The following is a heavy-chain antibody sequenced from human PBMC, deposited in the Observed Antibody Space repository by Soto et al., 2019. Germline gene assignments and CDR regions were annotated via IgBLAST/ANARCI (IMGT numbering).Heavy chain of an antibody. Sequence: QVQLVQSGAEVKKPGASVKVSCKASGYTFTSYYMHWVRQAPGQGLEWMGIINPSGGSTSYAQKLQGRVPMNKDKSTSTVYMELSSLRTEEKDVYYCERDNTVPAASWFDPWGQGTLVTVSS. J-gene: IGHJ5*02. CDR2: INPSGGST. D-gene: IGHD2-2*01. CDR3: ERDNTVPAASWFDP. V-gene: IGHV1-46*01. CDR1: GYTFTSYY.